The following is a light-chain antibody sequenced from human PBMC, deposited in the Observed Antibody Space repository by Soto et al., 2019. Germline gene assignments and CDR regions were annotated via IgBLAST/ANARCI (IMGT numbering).Light chain of an antibody. CDR1: SSDVGGYNY. CDR3: SSFTSRFTFNYI. Sequence: QSALTQPASVSGSPGQSITISCTGTSSDVGGYNYVSWYQQHPGKAPKTIIYEVTNRPSGVSNRFSGSKSGNTASLTISGLQSEDDADYYCSSFTSRFTFNYIFGTGTKVTVL. V-gene: IGLV2-14*01. J-gene: IGLJ1*01. CDR2: EVT.